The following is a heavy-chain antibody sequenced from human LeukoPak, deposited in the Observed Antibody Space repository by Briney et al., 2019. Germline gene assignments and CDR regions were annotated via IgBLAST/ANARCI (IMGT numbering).Heavy chain of an antibody. CDR1: VFTFSSYS. J-gene: IGHJ6*03. CDR3: ARGFFEGYMDV. V-gene: IGHV3-21*01. CDR2: ISSSSSYI. Sequence: GGSLRLSCAASVFTFSSYSMNWVRQAPGKGLEWVSSISSSSSYIYYADSVKGRFTISRDNAKNSLYLQMNSLRAEDKAVYYCARGFFEGYMDVWGKGTTVTVSS. D-gene: IGHD2/OR15-2a*01.